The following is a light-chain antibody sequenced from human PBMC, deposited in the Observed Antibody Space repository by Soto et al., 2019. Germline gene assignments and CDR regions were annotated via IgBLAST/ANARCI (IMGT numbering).Light chain of an antibody. V-gene: IGLV2-14*03. Sequence: QSALTQPASVSGSPGQSITISCTGTSSDDEGYNYISWYQHHPGKAPKIIIYDVSNRPSGVSIRFTGSKSDNTASLTITGLQLDDEADYHCSSYTTSNSRQIVFGTGTKVTVL. CDR2: DVS. CDR1: SSDDEGYNY. J-gene: IGLJ1*01. CDR3: SSYTTSNSRQIV.